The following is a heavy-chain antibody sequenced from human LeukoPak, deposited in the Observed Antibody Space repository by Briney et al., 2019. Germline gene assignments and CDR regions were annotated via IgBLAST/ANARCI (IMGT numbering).Heavy chain of an antibody. Sequence: ASVKVSCKASGYIFTGYYIHWVRQAPGQGLEWMGWINPNSGGTNYAQKFQGRVTMTRDTSISTAYMELSRLRSDDTAVYYCAHMAPYYYYGMDVWGQGTTVTVSS. CDR3: AHMAPYYYYGMDV. CDR1: GYIFTGYY. V-gene: IGHV1-2*02. J-gene: IGHJ6*02. D-gene: IGHD5-24*01. CDR2: INPNSGGT.